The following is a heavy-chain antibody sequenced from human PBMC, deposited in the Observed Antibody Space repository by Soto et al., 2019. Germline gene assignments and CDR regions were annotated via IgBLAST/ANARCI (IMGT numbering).Heavy chain of an antibody. D-gene: IGHD4-17*01. Sequence: SETLFLTCAFYGGSFRGYYWSLIRQPPGKGLEWIGEINHSGSTNYNPSLKSRVTISVDTSKNQFSLKLSSVTAADTAVYYCARGIKYGDYSRWFGPWGPGTLVTVSS. CDR2: INHSGST. J-gene: IGHJ5*02. CDR1: GGSFRGYY. CDR3: ARGIKYGDYSRWFGP. V-gene: IGHV4-34*01.